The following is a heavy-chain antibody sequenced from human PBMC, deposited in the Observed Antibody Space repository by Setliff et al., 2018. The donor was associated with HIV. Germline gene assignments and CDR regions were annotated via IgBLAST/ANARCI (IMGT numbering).Heavy chain of an antibody. Sequence: SETLSLTCAFYHGSFSGYYWSWIRQSPGRGLEWISSVFHMGITYHNPSLKSRFSISIDTTKNQLSLKLSSVTAADTAVYYCARRGSTTTSWREFDYWGQGTLVTVSS. D-gene: IGHD1-1*01. J-gene: IGHJ4*02. CDR2: VFHMGIT. V-gene: IGHV4-34*12. CDR1: HGSFSGYY. CDR3: ARRGSTTTSWREFDY.